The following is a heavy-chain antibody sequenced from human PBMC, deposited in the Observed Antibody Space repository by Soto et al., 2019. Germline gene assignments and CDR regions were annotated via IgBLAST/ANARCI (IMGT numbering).Heavy chain of an antibody. CDR1: GFTFSSYA. D-gene: IGHD1-26*01. J-gene: IGHJ3*02. CDR3: ARVREGGASWADAFDI. Sequence: QVQLVESGGGVVQPGRSLRLSCAASGFTFSSYAMHWVRQAPGKGLEWVAVISYDGSNKYYADSVKGRFTISRDNSKNXLYLQMNSLRAEDTAVYYCARVREGGASWADAFDIWGQGTMVTVSS. CDR2: ISYDGSNK. V-gene: IGHV3-30-3*01.